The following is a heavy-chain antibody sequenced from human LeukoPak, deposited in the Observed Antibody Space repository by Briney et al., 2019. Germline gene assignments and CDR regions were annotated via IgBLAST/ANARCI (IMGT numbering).Heavy chain of an antibody. CDR2: INPSGGSA. J-gene: IGHJ4*02. Sequence: GASVKVSCKASGYTFTSYYMHWVRQAPGQGLEWMGIINPSGGSASYAQKFQGRVTMTRDTSTSTVYMEVSSLRSEDTAVYYCARDLDQYSGRFGGFGHDFWGQGTLVTVSS. D-gene: IGHD1-26*01. CDR3: ARDLDQYSGRFGGFGHDF. CDR1: GYTFTSYY. V-gene: IGHV1-46*01.